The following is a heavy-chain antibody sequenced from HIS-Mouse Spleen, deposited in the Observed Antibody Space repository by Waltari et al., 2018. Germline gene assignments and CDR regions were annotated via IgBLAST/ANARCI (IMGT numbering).Heavy chain of an antibody. CDR3: AREIPYSSSWYDWYFDL. V-gene: IGHV4-39*07. Sequence: QLQLQESGPGLVKPSETLSLTCTVSGGSISSSSYYWGWIRQPPGKGLEWIGSICYSGVTYYNPALKSRVTISVDTSKNQFSLKLSSVTAADTAVYYCAREIPYSSSWYDWYFDLWGRGTLVTVSS. D-gene: IGHD6-13*01. CDR2: ICYSGVT. CDR1: GGSISSSSYY. J-gene: IGHJ2*01.